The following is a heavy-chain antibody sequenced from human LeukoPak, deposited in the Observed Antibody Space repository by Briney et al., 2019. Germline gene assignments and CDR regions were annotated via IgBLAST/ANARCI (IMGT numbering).Heavy chain of an antibody. CDR1: GGTFSSYA. CDR3: ATGGPKWELRFDY. V-gene: IGHV1-69*06. D-gene: IGHD1-26*01. Sequence: SVKVSCKASGGTFSSYAISWVRQAPGQGLEWMGGIIPIFGTANYAQKFQGRVTMTEDTSTDTAYMELSSLRSEDTAVYYCATGGPKWELRFDYWGQGTLVTVSS. J-gene: IGHJ4*02. CDR2: IIPIFGTA.